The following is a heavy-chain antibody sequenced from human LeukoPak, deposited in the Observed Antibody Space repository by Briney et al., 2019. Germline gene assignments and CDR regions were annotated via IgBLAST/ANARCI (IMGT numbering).Heavy chain of an antibody. D-gene: IGHD2-2*01. Sequence: ASVKVSCKASGYTFTIYDINWVRQATGQGLEWMGWINPNSGNTGYAQKFQGRVTITRNTSISTAYMELSSLRSEDTAVYYCARVTVVVPPTQIWFDPWGQGTLVTVSS. CDR3: ARVTVVVPPTQIWFDP. V-gene: IGHV1-8*03. CDR1: GYTFTIYD. J-gene: IGHJ5*02. CDR2: INPNSGNT.